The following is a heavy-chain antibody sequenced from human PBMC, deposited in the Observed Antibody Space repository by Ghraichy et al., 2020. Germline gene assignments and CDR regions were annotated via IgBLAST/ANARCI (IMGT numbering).Heavy chain of an antibody. CDR3: ARDQWELLRVRAFDI. J-gene: IGHJ3*02. CDR1: GFTFSSYE. CDR2: ISSSGSTI. D-gene: IGHD1-26*01. V-gene: IGHV3-48*03. Sequence: GGSLRLSCAASGFTFSSYEMNWVRQAPGKGLEWVSYISSSGSTIYYADSVKGRFTISRDNAKNSLYLQMNSLRAEDTAVYYCARDQWELLRVRAFDIWGQGTMVTVSS.